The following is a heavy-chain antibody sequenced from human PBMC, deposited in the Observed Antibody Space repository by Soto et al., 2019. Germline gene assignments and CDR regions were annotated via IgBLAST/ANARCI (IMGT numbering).Heavy chain of an antibody. CDR2: IYPGDSDT. D-gene: IGHD2-15*01. CDR3: ARGGYCGGGSCGRTNWFEP. V-gene: IGHV5-51*01. Sequence: PGESLKISCKGSGYSFTSYWIGWVRQMPGKGLEWMGIIYPGDSDTRYSPSFQGQVTISADKSISTAYLQWSSLKASDTAMYYCARGGYCGGGSCGRTNWFEPWGQRTLVTVSS. CDR1: GYSFTSYW. J-gene: IGHJ5*02.